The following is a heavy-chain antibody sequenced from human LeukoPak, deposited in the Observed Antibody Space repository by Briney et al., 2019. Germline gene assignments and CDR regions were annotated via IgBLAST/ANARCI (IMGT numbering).Heavy chain of an antibody. Sequence: SETLSLTCAVYGGSFSGYYWSWIRQPPGKGLEWIGEINHSGSTNYNPSLKSRVTISVDTSKHQFSLKLSSMTAADTAMYYCARDLIGRYNLFGETFDIWGQGTMVTVSS. CDR3: ARDLIGRYNLFGETFDI. CDR2: INHSGST. D-gene: IGHD1-1*01. V-gene: IGHV4-34*01. J-gene: IGHJ3*02. CDR1: GGSFSGYY.